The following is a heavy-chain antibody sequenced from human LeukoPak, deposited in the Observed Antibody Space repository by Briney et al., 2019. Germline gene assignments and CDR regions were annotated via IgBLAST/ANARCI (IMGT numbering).Heavy chain of an antibody. D-gene: IGHD5-12*01. CDR1: GYTFTIYG. Sequence: ASVTVSFTASGYTFTIYGISWVRQAPGQGLEWMGWISAYNGNTNYAQKLQGRVTMTTDTSTSTAYMELRSLRSDDTAVYYCARGVLGGYDFPHHFDYWGQGTLVTVSS. CDR2: ISAYNGNT. J-gene: IGHJ4*02. CDR3: ARGVLGGYDFPHHFDY. V-gene: IGHV1-18*01.